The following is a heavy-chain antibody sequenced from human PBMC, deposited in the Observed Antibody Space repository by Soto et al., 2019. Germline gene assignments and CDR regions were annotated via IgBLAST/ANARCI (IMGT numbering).Heavy chain of an antibody. CDR3: ARDGGFGELKY. D-gene: IGHD3-10*01. Sequence: QVQLVQSGAELKKPGSSVKVSCKASGDTFSGYPINWVRQAPGEGLEWMGRIIPVFGTTNDAQRFEGRVTFTADESTNTAYMELRGLLSVDTAVYYCARDGGFGELKYWGPGTLVTVSS. J-gene: IGHJ4*02. CDR2: IIPVFGTT. CDR1: GDTFSGYP. V-gene: IGHV1-69*18.